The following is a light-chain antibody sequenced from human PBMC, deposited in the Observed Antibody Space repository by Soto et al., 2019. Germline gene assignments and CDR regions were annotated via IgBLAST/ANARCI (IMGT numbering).Light chain of an antibody. CDR2: DVS. V-gene: IGKV1-5*01. Sequence: DIQLTQSPSTLPAFVGDRVAITCRASQSIDRWLAWYQQKPGKAPKFLIYDVSNLESGVPLRFSGSGSGTEFTLTISSLQPDECVTYYCQQYWDFPSTFALRTKV. J-gene: IGKJ1*01. CDR1: QSIDRW. CDR3: QQYWDFPST.